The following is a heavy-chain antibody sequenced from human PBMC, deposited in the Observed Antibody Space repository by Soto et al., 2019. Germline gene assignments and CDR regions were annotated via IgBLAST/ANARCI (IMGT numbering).Heavy chain of an antibody. CDR3: ARGGESGYSGYDFGGAENWFDP. CDR1: GGSISSYY. D-gene: IGHD5-12*01. CDR2: VYYSGST. Sequence: QVQLQESGPGLVKPSETLSLTRTVSGGSISSYYWSWIRQPPGKGLEWIGYVYYSGSTNYNPSLKSRVTISVDTSKNQFSLKLSSVTAADTAVYYCARGGESGYSGYDFGGAENWFDPWGQGTLVTVSS. V-gene: IGHV4-59*01. J-gene: IGHJ5*02.